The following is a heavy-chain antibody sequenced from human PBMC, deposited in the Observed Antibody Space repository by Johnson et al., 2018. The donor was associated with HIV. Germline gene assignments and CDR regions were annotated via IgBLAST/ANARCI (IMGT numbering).Heavy chain of an antibody. CDR3: AKDVDSSRWWRAFDM. CDR2: IQSDGKIK. Sequence: QVQLVESGGGVVQPGRSLRLSCAASGFTFSSYGMHWVRQAPGKGLAWVAFIQSDGKIKFYADSVKGRFTISRDNSKNSFYIQMHSLRAEDTAVYYCAKDVDSSRWWRAFDMWGQGTMVSVSS. D-gene: IGHD6-13*01. J-gene: IGHJ3*02. CDR1: GFTFSSYG. V-gene: IGHV3-30*02.